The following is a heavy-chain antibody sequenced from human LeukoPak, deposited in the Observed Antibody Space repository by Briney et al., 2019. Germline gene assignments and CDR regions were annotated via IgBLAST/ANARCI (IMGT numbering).Heavy chain of an antibody. Sequence: PGGSLRLSCAASGFTVSSNYMSWVRQAPGKGLEWVSVIYSGGSTYYADSVKGRFTISRDNAKNSLYLQMNSLRAEDTAVYYCAGQLGFCSSISCSYYFDYWGQGTLVTVSS. CDR1: GFTVSSNY. J-gene: IGHJ4*02. CDR2: IYSGGST. CDR3: AGQLGFCSSISCSYYFDY. V-gene: IGHV3-66*04. D-gene: IGHD2-2*01.